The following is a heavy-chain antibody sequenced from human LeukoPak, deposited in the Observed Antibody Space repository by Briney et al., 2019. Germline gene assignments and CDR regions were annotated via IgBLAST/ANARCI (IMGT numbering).Heavy chain of an antibody. D-gene: IGHD2-2*01. CDR2: ITSSSSYM. CDR1: GFTFSSYS. J-gene: IGHJ6*03. V-gene: IGHV3-21*01. CDR3: ARASLDRVVVPAGGYYYYYMDV. Sequence: AGGSLRLSCAASGFTFSSYSMNWVRQAPGKGLEWVSSITSSSSYMSYADSVKGRFTISRDNAKNSLYLQMNSPRAEDTAVYYCARASLDRVVVPAGGYYYYYMDVWGKGTTLTVSS.